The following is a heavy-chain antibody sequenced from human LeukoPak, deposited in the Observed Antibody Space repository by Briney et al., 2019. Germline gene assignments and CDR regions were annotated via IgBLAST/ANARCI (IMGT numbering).Heavy chain of an antibody. CDR2: ISSSSSTI. CDR1: GFTFSSYS. CDR3: ARSSDYGDSSLNL. D-gene: IGHD4-17*01. Sequence: GGSLRLSCAASGFTFSSYSMNWVRQAPGKGLEWVSYISSSSSTIYYADSVKGRFTISRDNAKNSLYLQMNSLRAEDTAVYYCARSSDYGDSSLNLWGRGTLVTVSS. V-gene: IGHV3-48*01. J-gene: IGHJ2*01.